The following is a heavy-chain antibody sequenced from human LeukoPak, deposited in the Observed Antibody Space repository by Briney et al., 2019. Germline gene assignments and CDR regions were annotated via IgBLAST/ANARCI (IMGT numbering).Heavy chain of an antibody. J-gene: IGHJ1*01. CDR3: AKAPYGSGSYYVNL. CDR2: IRGAGDIT. CDR1: GITFSSYG. D-gene: IGHD3-10*01. Sequence: GALRLSCVASGITFSSYGMSWVRQAPGKGLEWVSAIRGAGDITDYADSVKGRFTISRDNSENMLYLQMSSLRAEDTAIYYCAKAPYGSGSYYVNLWGQGTLVTVSS. V-gene: IGHV3-23*01.